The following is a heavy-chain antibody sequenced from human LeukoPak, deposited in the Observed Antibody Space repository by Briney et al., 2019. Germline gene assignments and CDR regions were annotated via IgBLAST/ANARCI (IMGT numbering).Heavy chain of an antibody. J-gene: IGHJ4*02. CDR2: INFNSGGT. D-gene: IGHD5-18*01. Sequence: EASVKVSCKASGYTFTGYYIHWVRQAPGQGLEWMGWINFNSGGTNYAQNFQGRVTLTSDTSITTVYMELTRLRSDDTAIYFCARSGYIYAYDYWGQGTLVTVSS. CDR1: GYTFTGYY. CDR3: ARSGYIYAYDY. V-gene: IGHV1-2*02.